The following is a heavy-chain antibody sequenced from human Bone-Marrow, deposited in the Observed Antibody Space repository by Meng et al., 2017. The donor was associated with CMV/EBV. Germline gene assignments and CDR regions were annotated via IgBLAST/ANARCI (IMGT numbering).Heavy chain of an antibody. J-gene: IGHJ4*02. CDR3: ARPIPGIAAAGSQNY. D-gene: IGHD6-13*01. CDR1: GFTFDDYA. V-gene: IGHV3-43D*03. Sequence: GESLKISCAASGFTFDDYAMHWVRQAPGKGLEWVSLISWDGGSTYYADSVKGRFTISRDNAKNSLYLQMNSLRAEDTAVYYCARPIPGIAAAGSQNYWGQGTLVTVSS. CDR2: ISWDGGST.